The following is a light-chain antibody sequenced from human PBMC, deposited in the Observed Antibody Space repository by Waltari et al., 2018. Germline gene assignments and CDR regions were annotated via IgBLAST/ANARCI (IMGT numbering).Light chain of an antibody. CDR3: SSYAGSSTPLYV. V-gene: IGLV2-8*01. J-gene: IGLJ1*01. CDR1: RSDVGVYTY. CDR2: EVN. Sequence: QSALTQPPSASGSPGQSVTISCTGTRSDVGVYTYVSWYQQHPGKAPKIMIYEVNKRPSGVPDRFSGSKSGNTASLTVSGLQAEDEADYYCSSYAGSSTPLYVFGTGTKVTVL.